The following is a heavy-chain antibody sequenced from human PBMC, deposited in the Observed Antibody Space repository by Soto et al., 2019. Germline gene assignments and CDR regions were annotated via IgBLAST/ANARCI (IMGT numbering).Heavy chain of an antibody. Sequence: GASVKVSCKASGYTFTSYDINWVRQATGQGLEWMGWMNPNSGNTGYAQKFQGRVTMTRNTSISTAYMELSSLRSEDTAVYYCARKKVTYYYYGMDVWGQGTTVTVSS. J-gene: IGHJ6*02. CDR1: GYTFTSYD. V-gene: IGHV1-8*01. D-gene: IGHD2-21*02. CDR3: ARKKVTYYYYGMDV. CDR2: MNPNSGNT.